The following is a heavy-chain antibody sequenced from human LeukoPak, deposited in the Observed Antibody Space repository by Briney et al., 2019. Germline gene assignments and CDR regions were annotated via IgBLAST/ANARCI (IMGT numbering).Heavy chain of an antibody. CDR1: GFTFSSYS. CDR3: ARATGTDSEDY. CDR2: IISSSSTI. D-gene: IGHD2-8*02. Sequence: PGGSLRLSCAASGFTFSSYSMNWVRQAPGKGLEWVSYIISSSSTIYYADSVKGRFTISRDNAKNSLYLQMNSLRAEDTAVYYCARATGTDSEDYWGQGTLVTVSS. J-gene: IGHJ4*02. V-gene: IGHV3-48*01.